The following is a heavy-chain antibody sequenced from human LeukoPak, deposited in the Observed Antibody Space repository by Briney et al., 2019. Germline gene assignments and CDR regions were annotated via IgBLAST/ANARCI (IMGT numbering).Heavy chain of an antibody. D-gene: IGHD6-25*01. CDR1: GFTFSTYW. CDR3: SSRLFD. Sequence: GGSLRLSCAASGFTFSTYWMHWVRQAPGKGLVWVSCIKSDGSSTIYADSVKGRFTISRDNAKSTLYLQMNSLRAEDTAVYYCSSRLFDWGRGTLVTVSS. V-gene: IGHV3-74*01. J-gene: IGHJ4*02. CDR2: IKSDGSST.